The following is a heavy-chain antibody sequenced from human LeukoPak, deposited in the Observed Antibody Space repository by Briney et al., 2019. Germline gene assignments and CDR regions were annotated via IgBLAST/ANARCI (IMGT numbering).Heavy chain of an antibody. V-gene: IGHV3-23*01. CDR1: GFTFSSYA. CDR3: AKVNGGSSGYYVTYYFDY. J-gene: IGHJ4*02. CDR2: ISGSGGST. Sequence: GGSLRLSCAASGFTFSSYAMSWVRQAAGKGLEWVSAISGSGGSTYYADSVKGRFTISRDNSKNTLYLQMNSLRAEDTAVYYCAKVNGGSSGYYVTYYFDYWGQGTLVTVSS. D-gene: IGHD3-22*01.